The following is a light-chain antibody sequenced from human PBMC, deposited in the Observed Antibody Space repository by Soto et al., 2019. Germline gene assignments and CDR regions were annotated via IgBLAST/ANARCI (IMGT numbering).Light chain of an antibody. Sequence: DIQMTQSPSSMSASVWDRVTIAGQSIHNASWNLKCFQQKLGEAPKLLIYDASNLERGVPSRFSGSRSETDFTLTMSRLQPEDVATYYCPQYSSMLSFCGGTEV. J-gene: IGKJ4*01. CDR2: DAS. CDR3: PQYSSMLS. V-gene: IGKV1-33*01. CDR1: HNASWN.